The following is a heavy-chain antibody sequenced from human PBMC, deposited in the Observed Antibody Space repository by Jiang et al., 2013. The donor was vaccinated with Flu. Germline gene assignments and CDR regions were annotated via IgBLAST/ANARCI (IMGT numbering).Heavy chain of an antibody. CDR1: GYSFTSYW. CDR3: ARSTYCSSTSCGPFDY. CDR2: IYPGDSDT. V-gene: IGHV5-51*01. Sequence: SLKISCKGSGYSFTSYWIGWVRQMPGKGLEWMGIIYPGDSDTRYSPSFQGQVTISADKSISTAYLQWSSLKASDTAMYYCARSTYCSSTSCGPFDYWGQGTLVTVSS. J-gene: IGHJ4*02. D-gene: IGHD2-2*01.